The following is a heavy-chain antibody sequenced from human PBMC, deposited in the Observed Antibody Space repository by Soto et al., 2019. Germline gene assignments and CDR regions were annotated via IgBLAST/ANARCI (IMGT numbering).Heavy chain of an antibody. CDR3: AKGRLRPPKEDIVVVVAATPFDY. D-gene: IGHD2-15*01. CDR2: FSGSVGST. J-gene: IGHJ4*02. V-gene: IGHV3-23*01. Sequence: PGGSLRLSCAASGFTFSSYAMSWVRQAPGRGLEWVSAFSGSVGSTYYADSVKGRFTISRDNSKNTLYLQMNSLRAEDTAVYYCAKGRLRPPKEDIVVVVAATPFDYWGQGTLVTVSS. CDR1: GFTFSSYA.